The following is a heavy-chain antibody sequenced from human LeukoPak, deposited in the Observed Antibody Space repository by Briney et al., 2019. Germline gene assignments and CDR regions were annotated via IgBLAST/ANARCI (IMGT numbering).Heavy chain of an antibody. J-gene: IGHJ4*02. Sequence: GGSLRLSCTASGLTFSKYSMNWVRQAQGKGREWVSSISETSRYIYYAASVRGRFTISRDNARNSLYLQMNGLRADDTAVYYCARMEDSSDYSVEVDHWGRGTLVTVSS. CDR2: ISETSRYI. V-gene: IGHV3-21*01. CDR3: ARMEDSSDYSVEVDH. CDR1: GLTFSKYS. D-gene: IGHD3-22*01.